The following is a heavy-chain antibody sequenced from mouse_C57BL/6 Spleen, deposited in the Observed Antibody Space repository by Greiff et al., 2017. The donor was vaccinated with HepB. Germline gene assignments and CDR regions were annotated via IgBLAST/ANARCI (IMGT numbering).Heavy chain of an antibody. V-gene: IGHV5-4*03. CDR2: ISDGGSYT. CDR3: ARGGGSSYAMDY. CDR1: GFTFSSYA. J-gene: IGHJ4*01. Sequence: DVKLVESGGGLVKPGGSLKLSCAASGFTFSSYAMSWVRQTPEKRLEWVATISDGGSYTYYPDNVKGRFTISRDNAKNNLYLQMSHLKSEDTAMYYCARGGGSSYAMDYWGQGTSVTVSS. D-gene: IGHD1-1*01.